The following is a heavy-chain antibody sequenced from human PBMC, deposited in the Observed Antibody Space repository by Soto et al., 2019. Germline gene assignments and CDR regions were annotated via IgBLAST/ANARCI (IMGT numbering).Heavy chain of an antibody. CDR2: IYHTGST. Sequence: QVQLQESGPGLVKPSGTLSLTCAVSGDSITNSYWWSWVRQPPGKGLEWIGEIYHTGSTNYNPSLKSRVTRSVDKSKNQFSLKLTSVTAADASVYYCARGSAFDIWGQGTKVTVSS. CDR3: ARGSAFDI. V-gene: IGHV4-4*02. CDR1: GDSITNSYW. J-gene: IGHJ3*02.